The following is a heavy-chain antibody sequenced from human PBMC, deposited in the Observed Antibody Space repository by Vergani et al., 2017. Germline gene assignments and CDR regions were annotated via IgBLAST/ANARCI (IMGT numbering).Heavy chain of an antibody. CDR2: TRYDGNNK. J-gene: IGHJ5*02. CDR1: GFTFNQYG. V-gene: IGHV3-33*01. Sequence: QVQLVESGGGVVQPGRSLRLSCAASGFTFNQYGMHWVRQAPGKGLEWVAVTRYDGNNKQYADSVKGRFTISRDNSKSTMYLQMNSLRDEDTGVYYCARVLRLLYNRFDPWGQGTLVTVSS. CDR3: ARVLRLLYNRFDP. D-gene: IGHD1-14*01.